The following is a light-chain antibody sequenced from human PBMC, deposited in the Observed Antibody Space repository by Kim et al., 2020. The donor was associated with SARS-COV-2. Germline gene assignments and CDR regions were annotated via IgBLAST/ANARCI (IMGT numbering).Light chain of an antibody. CDR2: DVS. Sequence: PGQSVTISCTGTSSDVGGYNYVSWYQQHPGKAPKLMIYDVSKRPSGVPDRFSGSKSGNTASLTISGLQAEDEADYYCWLYAGSWVFGGGTQLTVL. CDR3: WLYAGSWV. CDR1: SSDVGGYNY. J-gene: IGLJ3*02. V-gene: IGLV2-11*01.